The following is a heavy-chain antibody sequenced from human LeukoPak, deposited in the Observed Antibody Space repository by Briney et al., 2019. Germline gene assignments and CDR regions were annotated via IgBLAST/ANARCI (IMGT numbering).Heavy chain of an antibody. V-gene: IGHV4-34*01. CDR1: GGSFSGYY. CDR2: INHSGST. Sequence: SETLSLTCAVYGGSFSGYYWSWIRQPPGKGLEWIGEINHSGSTNYNPSLKSRVTISVDTSKNQFSLKLSSVTAADTAVYYCARPRFITSKSFDYWGQGTLVTVSS. J-gene: IGHJ4*02. D-gene: IGHD3-22*01. CDR3: ARPRFITSKSFDY.